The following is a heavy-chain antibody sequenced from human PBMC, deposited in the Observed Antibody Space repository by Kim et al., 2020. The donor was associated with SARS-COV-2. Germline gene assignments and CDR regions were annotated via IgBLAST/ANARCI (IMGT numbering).Heavy chain of an antibody. J-gene: IGHJ6*02. D-gene: IGHD3-16*01. Sequence: GGSLRLSCAASGFTFSSYGMPWVRQAPGKGLEWVAFISYDGSNKYYADSVKGRFTISRDNSKNTLYLQMNSLRAEDTAVYYCAKVGSGYYYGMDVWGQGTTVTVSS. CDR3: AKVGSGYYYGMDV. CDR2: ISYDGSNK. CDR1: GFTFSSYG. V-gene: IGHV3-30*18.